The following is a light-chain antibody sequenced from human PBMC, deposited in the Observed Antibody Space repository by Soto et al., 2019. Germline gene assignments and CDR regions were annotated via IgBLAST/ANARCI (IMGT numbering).Light chain of an antibody. CDR2: GVT. CDR3: CSYTSDLTPYV. Sequence: QSALTQPASVSGSPGQSITISCTGTSSDIGGHDDVSWYQQHPGKVPKLLLYGVTDRPSGVPDRFSGSKSGNVASLTISGLQAEDEADYYCCSYTSDLTPYVFGTGTKLTV. V-gene: IGLV2-14*03. J-gene: IGLJ1*01. CDR1: SSDIGGHDD.